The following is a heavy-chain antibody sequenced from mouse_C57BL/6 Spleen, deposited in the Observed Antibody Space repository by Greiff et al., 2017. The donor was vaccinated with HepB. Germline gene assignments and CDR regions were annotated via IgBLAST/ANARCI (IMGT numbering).Heavy chain of an antibody. V-gene: IGHV1-59*01. CDR2: IDPSDSYT. D-gene: IGHD1-1*01. CDR3: ARRPNYYYGSQDYFDY. Sequence: QVQLQQPGAELVRPGTSVKLSCKASGYTFTSYWMHWVKQRPGQGLEWIGVIDPSDSYTNYNQKFKGKATLTVDTSSSTAYMQLSSLTSEDSAVYYCARRPNYYYGSQDYFDYWGQGTTLTVSS. J-gene: IGHJ2*01. CDR1: GYTFTSYW.